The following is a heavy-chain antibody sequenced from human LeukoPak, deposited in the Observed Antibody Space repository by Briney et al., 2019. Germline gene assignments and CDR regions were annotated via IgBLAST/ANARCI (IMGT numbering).Heavy chain of an antibody. CDR1: GGSVSSYY. Sequence: PSETLSLTCTVSGGSVSSYYWSWIRQPPGKGPEWIGYIYYSGGTNYNLSLKGRVTISVDTSKNQFSLKLNSVTAADTAVYFCARQVVAVAGTGYFDYWGQGTLVTVSS. D-gene: IGHD6-19*01. V-gene: IGHV4-59*08. CDR2: IYYSGGT. J-gene: IGHJ4*02. CDR3: ARQVVAVAGTGYFDY.